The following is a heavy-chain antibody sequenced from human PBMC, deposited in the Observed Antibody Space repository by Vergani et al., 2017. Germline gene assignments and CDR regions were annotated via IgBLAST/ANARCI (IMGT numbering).Heavy chain of an antibody. V-gene: IGHV5-51*01. CDR3: ARHTTYTDS. CDR1: EYSFGNYW. CDR2: IYPADSDT. J-gene: IGHJ4*02. D-gene: IGHD1-1*01. Sequence: EVELVPSGPEMRKPGESLKISCKGSEYSFGNYWIGWVRQMPGKGLEWMGIIYPADSDTRYSPSFQGQVTISADKTISTALLQWDSLKASDTALYYCARHTTYTDSWGQGTLVTVSS.